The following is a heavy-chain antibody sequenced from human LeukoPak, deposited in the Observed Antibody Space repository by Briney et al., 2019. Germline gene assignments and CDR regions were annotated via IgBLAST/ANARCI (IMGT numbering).Heavy chain of an antibody. D-gene: IGHD2-2*01. J-gene: IGHJ4*02. CDR2: ISGSGGST. V-gene: IGHV3-23*01. CDR3: AKGGLLGYCSSTSCSDFDY. Sequence: SCKASGGTFSSYAMSWVRQAPGKGLEWVSAISGSGGSTYYADSVKGRFTISRDNSKNTLYLQMNSLRAEDTAVYYCAKGGLLGYCSSTSCSDFDYWGQGTLVTVSS. CDR1: GGTFSSYA.